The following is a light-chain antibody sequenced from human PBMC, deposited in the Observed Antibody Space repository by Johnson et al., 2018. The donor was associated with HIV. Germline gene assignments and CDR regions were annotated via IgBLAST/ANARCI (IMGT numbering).Light chain of an antibody. J-gene: IGLJ1*01. CDR2: ENN. CDR1: SSNIGNNY. Sequence: HSVLTQPPSVSAAPGQKVTISCSGSSSNIGNNYVSWYQQLPGTAPKLLIYENNKRPSGIPDRFSASKSCTSATLAITGLQTGDEADYYCGTWDSSLSAHYVFGTGTKVTVL. CDR3: GTWDSSLSAHYV. V-gene: IGLV1-51*02.